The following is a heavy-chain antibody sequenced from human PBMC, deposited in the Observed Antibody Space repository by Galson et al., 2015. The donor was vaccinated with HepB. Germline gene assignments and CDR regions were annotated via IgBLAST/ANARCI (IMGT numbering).Heavy chain of an antibody. Sequence: ISGDSVSSNSASWNWIRQSPSRGLEWLGRTYYRSKWYNEYAPSVRGRIIINPDTSKNQFSLQLNSMTPEDTAVYYCTRGGAFDFWGQGTMVTVSS. CDR2: TYYRSKWYN. CDR1: GDSVSSNSAS. V-gene: IGHV6-1*01. CDR3: TRGGAFDF. J-gene: IGHJ3*01.